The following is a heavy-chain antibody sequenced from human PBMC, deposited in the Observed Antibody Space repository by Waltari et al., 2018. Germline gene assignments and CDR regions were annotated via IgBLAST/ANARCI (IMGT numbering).Heavy chain of an antibody. Sequence: QVQLQQWGAGLLKPSETLSLTCAVYGGSFSGYYWSWIRKPPGKGLEWIGEINHSGSTNYNPSLKSRVTISVDTSKNQFSLKLSSVTAADTAVYYCARVDYDSSGEIDYWGQGTLVTVSS. CDR2: INHSGST. CDR1: GGSFSGYY. D-gene: IGHD3-22*01. CDR3: ARVDYDSSGEIDY. J-gene: IGHJ4*02. V-gene: IGHV4-34*01.